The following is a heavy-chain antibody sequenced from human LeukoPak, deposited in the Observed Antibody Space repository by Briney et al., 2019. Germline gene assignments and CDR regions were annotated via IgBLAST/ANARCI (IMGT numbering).Heavy chain of an antibody. J-gene: IGHJ4*02. CDR3: AKDRRPRFSGGANCYSDY. CDR2: IRYDGNNK. V-gene: IGHV3-30*02. CDR1: GFTFITYG. D-gene: IGHD4/OR15-4a*01. Sequence: GGSLRLSCAASGFTFITYGMHWVRQAPGTGLEWMACIRYDGNNKYYAESVKGRFTISRDNSKNTLYLQMESLRPEDTAVYFCAKDRRPRFSGGANCYSDYWGQGTLVTVSS.